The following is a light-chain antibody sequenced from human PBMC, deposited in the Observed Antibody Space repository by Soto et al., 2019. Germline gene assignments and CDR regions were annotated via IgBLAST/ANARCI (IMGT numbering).Light chain of an antibody. CDR1: QGISSY. J-gene: IGKJ1*01. CDR3: QQLNSYPWT. CDR2: AAS. V-gene: IGKV1-9*01. Sequence: DIQMTQSPSFLSASVGDRGTLTCLASQGISSYLAWYQQKPGKAPKLLIYAASTLQSGVPSRFSGSGSGTEFTLTISSLQPEDFATYYCQQLNSYPWTFGQGTKVDIK.